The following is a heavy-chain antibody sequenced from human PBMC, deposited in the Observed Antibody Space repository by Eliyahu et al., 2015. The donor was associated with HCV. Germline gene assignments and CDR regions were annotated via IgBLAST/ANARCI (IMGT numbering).Heavy chain of an antibody. Sequence: QVQLVESGGGVVQPGGSLRLSCAASGFTFSSYGXHWVRQAPGKRLELVAFIRYDGSNKYYADSVKGRFTISRDNSKNTLYLQMNSLRAEDTAVYYCAKVIRLYAWGYYGMDVWGQGTTVTVSS. CDR1: GFTFSSYG. CDR3: AKVIRLYAWGYYGMDV. V-gene: IGHV3-30*02. D-gene: IGHD3-16*01. CDR2: IRYDGSNK. J-gene: IGHJ6*02.